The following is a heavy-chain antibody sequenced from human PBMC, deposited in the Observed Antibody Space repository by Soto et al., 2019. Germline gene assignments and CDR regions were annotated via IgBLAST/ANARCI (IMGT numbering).Heavy chain of an antibody. CDR2: TSYTGNT. J-gene: IGHJ5*02. D-gene: IGHD1-26*01. CDR3: ARDLHAGFNHYFDP. CDR1: GVSVTSHH. V-gene: IGHV4-59*02. Sequence: SETLSRTWFVAGVSVTSHHWSWSRQFPGQGLEWIAYTSYTGNTTYNPSLQSRVTISLDTSKNQLSLKLPSMTAADTAVYYCARDLHAGFNHYFDPWGQGTLVTVSS.